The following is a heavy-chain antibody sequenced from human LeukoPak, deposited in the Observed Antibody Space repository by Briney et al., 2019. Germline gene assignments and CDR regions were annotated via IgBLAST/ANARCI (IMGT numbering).Heavy chain of an antibody. V-gene: IGHV3-74*01. CDR1: GFPFSAYW. D-gene: IGHD2-21*01. CDR2: ITSDGAT. Sequence: GGSLRLSCAASGFPFSAYWMLWARQAPGKGLVWVSRITSDGATSYADSVKGRFTISRENAKNTLYLQLNSLRAEDTAVYYCARIDWVTDFWGQGTLVTVSS. CDR3: ARIDWVTDF. J-gene: IGHJ4*02.